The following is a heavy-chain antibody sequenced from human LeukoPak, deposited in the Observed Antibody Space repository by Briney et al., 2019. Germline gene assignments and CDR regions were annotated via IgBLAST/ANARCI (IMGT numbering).Heavy chain of an antibody. Sequence: SETLPLTCTVSGGSISSYYWSWIRQPPGKGLEWIGYIYYSGSTNYNPSLKSRVTISVDTSKNQFSLKLSSVTAADTAVYYCARGIAVAGTHFDYWGQGTLVTVSS. CDR2: IYYSGST. V-gene: IGHV4-59*01. CDR3: ARGIAVAGTHFDY. D-gene: IGHD6-19*01. J-gene: IGHJ4*02. CDR1: GGSISSYY.